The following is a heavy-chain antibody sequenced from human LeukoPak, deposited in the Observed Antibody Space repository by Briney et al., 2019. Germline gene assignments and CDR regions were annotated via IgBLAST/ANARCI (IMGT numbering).Heavy chain of an antibody. V-gene: IGHV1-8*01. CDR3: ARGPIYPRSGDYPNYYLDY. CDR1: AYTFTNYD. Sequence: ASVKVSCKTSAYTFTNYDINWVRQASGQGLEWMGWMNPNSGVTGYAQKFQGRVSMTRDTSISTAYLELSSLRSEDTAVYYCARGPIYPRSGDYPNYYLDYWGQGTQVTVSS. CDR2: MNPNSGVT. J-gene: IGHJ4*02. D-gene: IGHD3-22*01.